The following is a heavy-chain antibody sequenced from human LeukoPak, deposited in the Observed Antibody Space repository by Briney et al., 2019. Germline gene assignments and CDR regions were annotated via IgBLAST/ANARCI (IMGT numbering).Heavy chain of an antibody. CDR2: IYHSGST. CDR3: ARGPTGYSSSSLYFDY. J-gene: IGHJ4*02. Sequence: PSETLSLTCNVSGYSIGSGYYWGWLRQPPGKGLEWIGRIYHSGSTYYNASLKSRVTISVDTSKNQISLKLISVTAADTAVYYCARGPTGYSSSSLYFDYWGQGTLVTVSS. V-gene: IGHV4-38-2*02. CDR1: GYSIGSGYY. D-gene: IGHD6-6*01.